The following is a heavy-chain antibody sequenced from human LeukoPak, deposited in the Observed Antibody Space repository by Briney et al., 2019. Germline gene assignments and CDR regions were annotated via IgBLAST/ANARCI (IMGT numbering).Heavy chain of an antibody. Sequence: GGSLRLSCAASGFTFNNYAMSWVRQPPGRGLEWVSLISGSGGSTYYADSVKGRFTISRDDSKNIAYLQMNSLETDDTAVYYCARDNYYDSSVYSKYYFDYWGQGTLVTVSS. V-gene: IGHV3-23*01. J-gene: IGHJ4*02. D-gene: IGHD3-22*01. CDR3: ARDNYYDSSVYSKYYFDY. CDR1: GFTFNNYA. CDR2: ISGSGGST.